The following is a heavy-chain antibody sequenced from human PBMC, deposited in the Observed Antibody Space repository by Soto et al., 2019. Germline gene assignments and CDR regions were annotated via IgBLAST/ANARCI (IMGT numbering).Heavy chain of an antibody. Sequence: EVQLVESGGGLVQPGGSLRLSCAASGFTFSSYWMHWVRQARGKGLVWVSRINTDGSSTSYADSVKGRFSISRDNAKNTLYLQMNSLRAEDTALYYCARGGYDSSGYYASWGQGTLVIVSS. D-gene: IGHD3-22*01. V-gene: IGHV3-74*01. CDR2: INTDGSST. CDR1: GFTFSSYW. CDR3: ARGGYDSSGYYAS. J-gene: IGHJ4*02.